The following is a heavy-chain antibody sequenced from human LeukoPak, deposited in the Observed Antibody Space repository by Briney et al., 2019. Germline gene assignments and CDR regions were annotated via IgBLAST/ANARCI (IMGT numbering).Heavy chain of an antibody. J-gene: IGHJ3*02. CDR2: FDPEDGET. CDR3: ATGFGSSWSDAFDI. D-gene: IGHD6-13*01. CDR1: GYTLTELS. Sequence: ASVKVSCKVPGYTLTELSMHWVRQAPGKGLEWMGGFDPEDGETIYAQKFQGRVTMTEDTSTDTAYMELSSLRSEDTAVYYCATGFGSSWSDAFDIWGQGTMVTVSS. V-gene: IGHV1-24*01.